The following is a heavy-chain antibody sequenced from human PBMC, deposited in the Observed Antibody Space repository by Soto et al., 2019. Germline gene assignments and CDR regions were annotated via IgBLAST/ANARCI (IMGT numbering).Heavy chain of an antibody. Sequence: QVQLVQSGAELKKPGASVKVSCLASGYTFTGYFIHWVREVPGQGLEYMGWINPKTGCTDYAQKFQGRVTMTRDTDMSTVFMEMKRLTSDDTAVYYCARAASWAARDWLEPWGQGTLVTVSS. CDR1: GYTFTGYF. J-gene: IGHJ5*02. D-gene: IGHD2-15*01. CDR3: ARAASWAARDWLEP. CDR2: INPKTGCT. V-gene: IGHV1-2*02.